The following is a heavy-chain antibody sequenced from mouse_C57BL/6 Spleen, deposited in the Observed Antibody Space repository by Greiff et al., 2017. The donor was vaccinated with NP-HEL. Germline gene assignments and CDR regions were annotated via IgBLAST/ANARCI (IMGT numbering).Heavy chain of an antibody. Sequence: LQQSGPELVKPGASVKISCKASGYSFTGYYMNWVKQSPEKSLEWIGEINPSTGGTTYNQKFKAKATLTVDKSSSTAYMQLKSLTSEDSAVYYCATDSSGYYAMDYWGQGTSVTVSS. CDR3: ATDSSGYYAMDY. D-gene: IGHD3-2*02. CDR2: INPSTGGT. CDR1: GYSFTGYY. J-gene: IGHJ4*01. V-gene: IGHV1-42*01.